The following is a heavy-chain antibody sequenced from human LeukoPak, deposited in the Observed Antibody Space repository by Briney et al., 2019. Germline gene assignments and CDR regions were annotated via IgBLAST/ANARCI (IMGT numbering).Heavy chain of an antibody. CDR2: ISGSGGST. V-gene: IGHV3-23*01. CDR3: AKARRNYDILTGSYPTYFDY. CDR1: GCTFSSYA. Sequence: GGSLRLSCAASGCTFSSYAMNWVRQAPGKGLEWVSAISGSGGSTYYADSVKGRFTISRDNSKNTLYLQMNSLRAEDTAVYYCAKARRNYDILTGSYPTYFDYWGQGTLVTVSS. D-gene: IGHD3-9*01. J-gene: IGHJ4*02.